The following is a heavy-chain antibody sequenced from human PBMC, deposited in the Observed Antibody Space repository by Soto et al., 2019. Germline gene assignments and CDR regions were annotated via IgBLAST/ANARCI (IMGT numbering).Heavy chain of an antibody. CDR1: TNSSYY. CDR2: IHSGGSRI. Sequence: TNSSYYWGWIRQSPGKGLEWVSYIHSGGSRIYYADSVKGRFTISRDNAKNSLYLQMNSLRAEDTAVYYCARDGSTVTTNYHYAMDVWGQGTTVTVSS. V-gene: IGHV3-11*04. J-gene: IGHJ6*02. D-gene: IGHD4-17*01. CDR3: ARDGSTVTTNYHYAMDV.